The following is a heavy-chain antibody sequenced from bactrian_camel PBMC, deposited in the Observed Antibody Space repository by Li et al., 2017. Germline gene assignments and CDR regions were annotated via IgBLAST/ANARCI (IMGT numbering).Heavy chain of an antibody. Sequence: VQLVESGGGSAQSGGSLRLSCSVSGLTFNRCVGWYRQAPGKERVVVSTILSDGTTSYADSVKGRFTISQDNAKNTLYLQMNSLKPEDTGRYYCNTVWYDLEKGPVDYWGQGTQVTVS. CDR1: GLTFNRC. CDR2: ILSDGTT. V-gene: IGHV3S53*01. J-gene: IGHJ4*01. CDR3: NTVWYDLEKGPVDY. D-gene: IGHD3*01.